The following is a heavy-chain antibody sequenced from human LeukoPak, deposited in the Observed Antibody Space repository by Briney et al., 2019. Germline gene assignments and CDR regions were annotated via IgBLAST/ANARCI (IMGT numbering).Heavy chain of an antibody. D-gene: IGHD5-12*01. J-gene: IGHJ4*02. CDR3: ASERGYSGYGDFDY. CDR2: INQDGSEK. CDR1: GFTFSSYW. V-gene: IGHV3-7*01. Sequence: GGSLRLSCAASGFTFSSYWMSWGRHAPGKGLEWVANINQDGSEKYYVDSVKGRFSISRDNAKNSLYLQMSSLRAEDTAVYYCASERGYSGYGDFDYWGQGTLVTVSS.